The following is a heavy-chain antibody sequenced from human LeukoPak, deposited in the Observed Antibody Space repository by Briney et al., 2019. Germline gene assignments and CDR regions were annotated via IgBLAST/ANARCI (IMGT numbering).Heavy chain of an antibody. CDR1: GFTFSSYA. J-gene: IGHJ4*02. V-gene: IGHV3-23*01. CDR2: IRGSGGST. D-gene: IGHD6-19*01. CDR3: AKCRDLWLAYFDY. Sequence: PGGSLRLSCAASGFTFSSYAMSWVRQAPGKGLEWVSAIRGSGGSTNYGDSVKGRFTISRDNSKNTLFLQMNSLRAEDTAVYYCAKCRDLWLAYFDYWGQGTLVTVSS.